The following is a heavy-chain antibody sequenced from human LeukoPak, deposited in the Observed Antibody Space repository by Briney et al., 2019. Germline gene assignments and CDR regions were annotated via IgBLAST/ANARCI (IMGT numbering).Heavy chain of an antibody. Sequence: SGPTLVRPTQTLTLTCTFSGFSLSTSGVGVCWIRQPPGKALEWLALIYWDDDKRYSPSLKSRLTITKDTSKNQVVLTMTNMDPVDTATYYCAHSPPDIVLMVYAIGVNWFDPWGQGTLVTVSS. CDR1: GFSLSTSGVG. V-gene: IGHV2-5*02. J-gene: IGHJ5*02. CDR3: AHSPPDIVLMVYAIGVNWFDP. D-gene: IGHD2-8*01. CDR2: IYWDDDK.